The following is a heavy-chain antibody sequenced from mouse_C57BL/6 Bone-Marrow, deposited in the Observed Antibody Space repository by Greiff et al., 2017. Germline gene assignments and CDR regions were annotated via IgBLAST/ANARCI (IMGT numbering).Heavy chain of an antibody. Sequence: QVQLQQPGAELVMPGASVKLSCTASGYTFTSYWMHWVKQRPGQGLEWIGEIDPSDSYTNYNQKFKGKSTLTVDKSSSTAYMQLSSLTSEDSAVYYSANEGVATEVEGYFDVWGTGTTVTVSS. V-gene: IGHV1-69*01. CDR2: IDPSDSYT. J-gene: IGHJ1*03. CDR3: ANEGVATEVEGYFDV. CDR1: GYTFTSYW. D-gene: IGHD1-1*01.